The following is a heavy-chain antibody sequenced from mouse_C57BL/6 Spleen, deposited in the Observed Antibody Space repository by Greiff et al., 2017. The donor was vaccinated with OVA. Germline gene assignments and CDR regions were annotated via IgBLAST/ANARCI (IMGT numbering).Heavy chain of an antibody. Sequence: VQLQQPGAELVMPGASVKLSCKASGYTFTSYWMHWVKQRPGQGLEWIGEIDPSDSYTNYNQKFKGKSTLTVDKSSSTAYMQLSSLTSEDSAVDYGALYYGSSYWYFDVWGTGTTVTVSS. V-gene: IGHV1-69*01. CDR1: GYTFTSYW. CDR3: ALYYGSSYWYFDV. J-gene: IGHJ1*03. D-gene: IGHD1-1*01. CDR2: IDPSDSYT.